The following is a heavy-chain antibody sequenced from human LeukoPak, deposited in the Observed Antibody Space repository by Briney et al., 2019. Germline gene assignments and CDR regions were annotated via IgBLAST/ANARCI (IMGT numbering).Heavy chain of an antibody. CDR3: ARGDTAGAFDI. V-gene: IGHV4-4*02. Sequence: SETLSLTCAVSGGSISSSYWWSWVRQPPGKGLGWIGEVYHSGSTNYNPSLKSRVTISVDKSKNQFSLKLSSVTAADTAVYYCARGDTAGAFDIWGQGTMVTVSS. CDR1: GGSISSSYW. D-gene: IGHD2-21*02. J-gene: IGHJ3*02. CDR2: VYHSGST.